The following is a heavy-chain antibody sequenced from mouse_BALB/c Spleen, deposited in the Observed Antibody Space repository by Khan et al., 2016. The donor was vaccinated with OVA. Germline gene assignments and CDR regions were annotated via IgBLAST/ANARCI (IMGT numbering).Heavy chain of an antibody. D-gene: IGHD2-3*01. J-gene: IGHJ4*01. V-gene: IGHV2-9*02. Sequence: QVQLKESGPGLVAPSQSLSITCTASGFSLTSYGLHWVRHPPGKGLEWLGVIWAGGSTNYNSALMSRLSISKDNSKSKVFLKMNSLQTDDTTMYYCARCDGYYEGAMDYWGQGTSVTVSS. CDR2: IWAGGST. CDR1: GFSLTSYG. CDR3: ARCDGYYEGAMDY.